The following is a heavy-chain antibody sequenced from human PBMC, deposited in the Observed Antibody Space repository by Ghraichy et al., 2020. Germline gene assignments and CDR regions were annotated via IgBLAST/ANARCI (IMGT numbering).Heavy chain of an antibody. CDR1: GGSFSGYY. J-gene: IGHJ5*02. CDR3: ANLVIAVANNWFDP. D-gene: IGHD6-19*01. Sequence: SETLSRTCAVYGGSFSGYYWSWIRQPPGKGLEWIGEINHSGSTNYNPSLKSRVTISVDTSKNQFSLKLSSVTAADTAVYYCANLVIAVANNWFDPWGQGTLVTVSS. V-gene: IGHV4-34*01. CDR2: INHSGST.